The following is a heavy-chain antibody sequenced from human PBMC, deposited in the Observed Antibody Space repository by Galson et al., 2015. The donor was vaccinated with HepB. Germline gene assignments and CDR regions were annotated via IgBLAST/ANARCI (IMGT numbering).Heavy chain of an antibody. D-gene: IGHD5-24*01. CDR1: GGSFSGYY. CDR2: INHSGST. J-gene: IGHJ4*02. Sequence: ETLSLTCAVYGGSFSGYYWSWIRQPPGKGLEWIGEINHSGSTNYNPSLKSRVTISVDTSKNQFSLKLSSVTAADTAVYYCASTREEMALVDYWGQGTLVTVSS. V-gene: IGHV4-34*01. CDR3: ASTREEMALVDY.